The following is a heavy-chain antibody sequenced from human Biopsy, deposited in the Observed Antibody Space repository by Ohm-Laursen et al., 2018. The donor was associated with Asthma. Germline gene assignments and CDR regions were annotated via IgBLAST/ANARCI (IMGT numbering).Heavy chain of an antibody. CDR1: GFTFSSYW. CDR3: AKESRRDGYNRRNYYFDY. J-gene: IGHJ4*02. V-gene: IGHV3-74*01. Sequence: SLRLSCAASGFTFSSYWMHWVRQAPGKGLVWVSRINSDGSSTSYADSVKGRFTISRDNAKNTLYLQMNSLRAEDTAVYYCAKESRRDGYNRRNYYFDYWGQGTLVTVSS. D-gene: IGHD5-24*01. CDR2: INSDGSST.